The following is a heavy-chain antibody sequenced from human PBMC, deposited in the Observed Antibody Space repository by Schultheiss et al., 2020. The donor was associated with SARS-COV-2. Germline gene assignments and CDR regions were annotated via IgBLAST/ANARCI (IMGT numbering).Heavy chain of an antibody. CDR3: AHRRGGPGLYYFDY. CDR2: IYWNGEK. D-gene: IGHD2-15*01. V-gene: IGHV2-5*01. J-gene: IGHJ4*02. Sequence: SGPTLVKPTQTLTLTCTFSGFSLSTSGVGVAWIRQPPGKALEWLALIYWNGEKHYSPSLRSRLTITKDTSKTQVVLTMTNMDPVDTATYYCAHRRGGPGLYYFDYWGQGTLVTVSS. CDR1: GFSLSTSGVG.